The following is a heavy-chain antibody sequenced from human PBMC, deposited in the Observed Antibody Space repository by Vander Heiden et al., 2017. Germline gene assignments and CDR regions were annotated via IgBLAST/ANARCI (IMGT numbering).Heavy chain of an antibody. CDR2: IIPIFGTA. J-gene: IGHJ4*02. CDR1: GGTLSSYA. D-gene: IGHD2-15*01. V-gene: IGHV1-69*06. Sequence: QVQLVQSGAEVKKPGSSVKVSCKASGGTLSSYAISWVRQAPGQGLEWMGGIIPIFGTANYAQKFQGRVTITADKSTSTAYMELSSLRSEDTAVYYCARDLGYCSGGSCNTFDYWGQGTLVTVSS. CDR3: ARDLGYCSGGSCNTFDY.